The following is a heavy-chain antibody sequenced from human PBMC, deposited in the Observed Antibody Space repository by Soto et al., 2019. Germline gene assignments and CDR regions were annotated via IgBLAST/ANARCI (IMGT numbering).Heavy chain of an antibody. J-gene: IGHJ6*02. D-gene: IGHD2-21*01. CDR3: ARDSVALYYYYYGMDV. CDR1: GYTFAGYY. Sequence: ASVKVSCKASGYTFAGYYRHWVRQAPGQGLERMGWINPNSGGTNYAQKFQGWVTMTRETSISTAYMELSRLRSDDTATYYCARDSVALYYYYYGMDVWGQGTTVTVSS. CDR2: INPNSGGT. V-gene: IGHV1-2*04.